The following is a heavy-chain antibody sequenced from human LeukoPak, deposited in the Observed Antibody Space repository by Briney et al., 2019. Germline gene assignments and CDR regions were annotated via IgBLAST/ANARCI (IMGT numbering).Heavy chain of an antibody. Sequence: ASVKVSCKASGYTFTSYGISWVRQAPGQGLEWMGWISAYNGNTNYAQKLQGRVTMTTDTSTSTAYMELRSLRSDDTAVYYCARVSDTAPAEDFQHWGQGTLVTVSS. V-gene: IGHV1-18*01. CDR3: ARVSDTAPAEDFQH. CDR2: ISAYNGNT. J-gene: IGHJ1*01. D-gene: IGHD5-18*01. CDR1: GYTFTSYG.